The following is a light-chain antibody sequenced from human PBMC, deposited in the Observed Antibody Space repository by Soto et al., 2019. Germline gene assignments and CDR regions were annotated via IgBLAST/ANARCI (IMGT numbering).Light chain of an antibody. CDR1: RSNLGAGYD. J-gene: IGLJ3*02. CDR3: QSYYSSLSGLEV. CDR2: GNN. V-gene: IGLV1-40*01. Sequence: QSVLTQPPSVSGAPGQRVTISCTGSRSNLGAGYDVHWYQQLPGTAPKIIIYGNNNRPSGVPDRFSGSKSGTSASLAITGLQAEDEADYYCQSYYSSLSGLEVFGGGTKLTVL.